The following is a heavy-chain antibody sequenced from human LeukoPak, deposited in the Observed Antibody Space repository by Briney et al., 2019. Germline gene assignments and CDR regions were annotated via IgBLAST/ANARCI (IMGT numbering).Heavy chain of an antibody. Sequence: GGSLRLSCAASGFTISSYYMAWVRQAPGKGLEWVSVIYHSGNTDYADSVKGRFTISRDNSKNTLDLQMNSLRVEDTAVYFCAKDKDTPATAQPQRGYFESWGQGTLVTVSS. D-gene: IGHD2-15*01. CDR2: IYHSGNT. CDR1: GFTISSYY. V-gene: IGHV3-53*01. CDR3: AKDKDTPATAQPQRGYFES. J-gene: IGHJ4*02.